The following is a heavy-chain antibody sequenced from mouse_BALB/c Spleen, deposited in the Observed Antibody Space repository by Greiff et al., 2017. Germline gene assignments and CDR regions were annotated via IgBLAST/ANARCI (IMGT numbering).Heavy chain of an antibody. J-gene: IGHJ4*01. CDR1: GYSITSDYA. Sequence: EVKLQESGPGLVKPSQSLSLTCTVTGYSITSDYAWTWIRQFPGNKLEWMGYISYSGSTSYNPSLKSRISITRDTSKNQFFLQLNSVTTEDTATYYCARNGNSAMDYWGQGTSVTVSS. D-gene: IGHD2-1*01. CDR3: ARNGNSAMDY. CDR2: ISYSGST. V-gene: IGHV3-2*02.